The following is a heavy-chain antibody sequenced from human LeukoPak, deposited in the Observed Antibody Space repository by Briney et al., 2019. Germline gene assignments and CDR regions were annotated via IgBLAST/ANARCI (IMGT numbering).Heavy chain of an antibody. D-gene: IGHD3-10*01. CDR3: ARGVYGSGSSHDY. J-gene: IGHJ4*02. CDR2: IKLDGSEK. CDR1: GFTFSSHW. V-gene: IGHV3-7*01. Sequence: GGSLRLSCAASGFTFSSHWMSWARQAPGKGLEWVANIKLDGSEKYYVDSVKGRFTISRDNAKNSLYLQMNSLRVEDTAVYYCARGVYGSGSSHDYGGQGTLVPVSP.